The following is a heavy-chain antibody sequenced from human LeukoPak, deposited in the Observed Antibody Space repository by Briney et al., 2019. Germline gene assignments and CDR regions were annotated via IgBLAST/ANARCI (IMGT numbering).Heavy chain of an antibody. D-gene: IGHD6-19*01. Sequence: GGSLRLSCAASGFTFSSYGMHWVRQAPGKGLEWVAFIRYDGSNKYYADSVKGRFTISRDNSKNTLYLQMNSLRAEDTAVYYCAKEGIAVAGTTPYFDYWGQGTLVTVSS. CDR2: IRYDGSNK. J-gene: IGHJ4*02. V-gene: IGHV3-30*02. CDR3: AKEGIAVAGTTPYFDY. CDR1: GFTFSSYG.